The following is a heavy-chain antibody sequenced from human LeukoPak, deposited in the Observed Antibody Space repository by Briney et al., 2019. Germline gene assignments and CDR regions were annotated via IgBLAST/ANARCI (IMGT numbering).Heavy chain of an antibody. CDR2: IKHDGSEK. CDR1: GFTFSSYW. CDR3: AREGVGEPFDY. V-gene: IGHV3-7*01. J-gene: IGHJ4*02. D-gene: IGHD3-16*01. Sequence: GGSLRLSCAASGFTFSSYWMSWVRQAPGKGLEWVANIKHDGSEKYYVDSVKGRFTISRDNAKNSLYLQMNSLRAEDTAVYYCAREGVGEPFDYWGQGTLVTVSS.